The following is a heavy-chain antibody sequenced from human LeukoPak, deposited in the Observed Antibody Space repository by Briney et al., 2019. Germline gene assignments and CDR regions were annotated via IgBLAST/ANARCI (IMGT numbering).Heavy chain of an antibody. CDR2: ITSGGDYI. CDR1: GFTFNTFN. CDR3: ARGHYDVLAASYKWTPDY. V-gene: IGHV3-21*01. Sequence: GGSLRLSCAASGFTFNTFNMNWVRQAPGKGLEWVSTITSGGDYIYYADSVKGRFTTSRDNAKNSLSLQLNSLRVEDTAVYYCARGHYDVLAASYKWTPDYWGQGTLVTVSS. J-gene: IGHJ4*02. D-gene: IGHD3-9*01.